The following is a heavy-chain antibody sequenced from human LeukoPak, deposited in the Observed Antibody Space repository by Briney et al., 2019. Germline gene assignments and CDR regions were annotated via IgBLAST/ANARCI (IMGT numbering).Heavy chain of an antibody. CDR1: GFTFSSYA. D-gene: IGHD1-26*01. CDR3: ARAGVGAYTPFDY. Sequence: GGSLRLSCAASGFTFSSYAMHWVRQAPGKGLEWVAVISYDESNKYYADSVKGRFTISRDNSKNTLYLQMNSLRAEDTAVYYCARAGVGAYTPFDYWGQGTLVTVSS. J-gene: IGHJ4*02. V-gene: IGHV3-30-3*01. CDR2: ISYDESNK.